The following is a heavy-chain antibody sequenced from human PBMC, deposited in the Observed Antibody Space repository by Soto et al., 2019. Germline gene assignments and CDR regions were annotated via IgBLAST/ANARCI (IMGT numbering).Heavy chain of an antibody. V-gene: IGHV3-30*18. D-gene: IGHD5-12*01. J-gene: IGHJ3*02. CDR1: GFTFNFFG. CDR3: AKERRYSLDAFDI. CDR2: ISYDGREK. Sequence: QEQLVESGGGVVQAGRSLRLSCAASGFTFNFFGMHWVRQAPGKGLEWVAVISYDGREKYYADSVKGRFTMSRENSKNMVYLEMSSLRPEDTSVYYCAKERRYSLDAFDIWGHGTMVTVSS.